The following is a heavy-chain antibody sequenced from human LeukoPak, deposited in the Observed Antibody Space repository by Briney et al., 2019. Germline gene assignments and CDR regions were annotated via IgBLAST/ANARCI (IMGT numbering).Heavy chain of an antibody. J-gene: IGHJ4*02. D-gene: IGHD3-22*01. CDR3: AKGQFHFDSSGYDR. Sequence: PGGSLRLSCAASGFTFSSYAMSWVRQAPGKGLEWVSVISGNGVSILHADSVKGRFTISRDNSKNTLYLQMNSLRDEDTAVYYCAKGQFHFDSSGYDRWGQGTLVTVSS. CDR2: ISGNGVSI. CDR1: GFTFSSYA. V-gene: IGHV3-23*01.